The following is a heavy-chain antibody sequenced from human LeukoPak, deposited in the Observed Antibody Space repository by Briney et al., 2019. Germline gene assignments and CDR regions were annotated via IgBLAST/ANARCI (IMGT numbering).Heavy chain of an antibody. J-gene: IGHJ4*02. Sequence: SETLSLTCTVSGGSISSGSYYWSWIRQPAGKGLEWIGRIYTSGSTNYNPPLKSRVTISVDTSKNQFSLKLSSVTAADTAVYYCARFSGMGNFDYWGQGTLVTVSS. CDR1: GGSISSGSYY. D-gene: IGHD1-14*01. V-gene: IGHV4-61*02. CDR3: ARFSGMGNFDY. CDR2: IYTSGST.